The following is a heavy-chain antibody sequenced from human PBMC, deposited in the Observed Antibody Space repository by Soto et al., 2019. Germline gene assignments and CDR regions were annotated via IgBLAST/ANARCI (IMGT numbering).Heavy chain of an antibody. J-gene: IGHJ4*02. D-gene: IGHD5-12*01. CDR2: IHGGGGAR. Sequence: EVQLLESGGGVVQPGESLRLSCAASGFTVSGYWMHWVRQVPGKGLVWVSRIHGGGGARSDADWVEGRFTISKDNAKNTLYLQMKVLRVDDTAVYDCVRGNSGYGNCDQWGEGVLVAVSS. V-gene: IGHV3-74*01. CDR3: VRGNSGYGNCDQ. CDR1: GFTVSGYW.